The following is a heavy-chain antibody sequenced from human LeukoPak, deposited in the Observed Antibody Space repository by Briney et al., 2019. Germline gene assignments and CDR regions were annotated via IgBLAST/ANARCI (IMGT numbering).Heavy chain of an antibody. V-gene: IGHV1-2*02. J-gene: IGHJ4*02. D-gene: IGHD6-6*01. CDR3: AREGRLIAARPGVDY. CDR1: GYTFTGYY. Sequence: ASVKVSCKASGYTFTGYYMHWVRQAPGQGLEWMGWINPNSGGTNYAQKFQGRVTMTRDTSISTAYMELSRLRSDDTVVYYCAREGRLIAARPGVDYWGQGTLVTVSS. CDR2: INPNSGGT.